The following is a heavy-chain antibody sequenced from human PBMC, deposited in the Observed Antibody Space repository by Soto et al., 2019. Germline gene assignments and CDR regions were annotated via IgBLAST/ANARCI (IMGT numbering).Heavy chain of an antibody. D-gene: IGHD1-26*01. CDR2: IYYSGST. V-gene: IGHV4-59*08. Sequence: SETLSLTCTVSGGSVSSYYWSWIRQPPGKGLEWIGYIYYSGSTNYNPSLKSRVTISVDTSKNQFSLKLSSVTAADTAVYYCGRRAREGSSVCYYYYMDVWGKGTTVTVSS. CDR1: GGSVSSYY. CDR3: GRRAREGSSVCYYYYMDV. J-gene: IGHJ6*03.